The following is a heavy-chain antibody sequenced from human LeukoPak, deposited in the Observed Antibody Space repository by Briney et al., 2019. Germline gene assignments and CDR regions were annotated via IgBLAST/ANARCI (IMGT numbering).Heavy chain of an antibody. CDR3: AIMHRHYDGSGYWVH. V-gene: IGHV3-23*01. Sequence: PGGSLRLSCAASGFTFSSYAMSWIRQAPGKGPEWVSGISTSGDTTSYADSVRGRFTISRDNPRNMLYMQMSSLTDEDTAVYYCAIMHRHYDGSGYWVHWGQGALVTVSS. CDR1: GFTFSSYA. CDR2: ISTSGDTT. J-gene: IGHJ4*02. D-gene: IGHD3-22*01.